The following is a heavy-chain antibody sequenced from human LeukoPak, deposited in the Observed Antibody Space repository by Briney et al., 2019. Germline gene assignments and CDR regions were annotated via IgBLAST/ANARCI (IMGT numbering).Heavy chain of an antibody. CDR1: GFTFSCYS. D-gene: IGHD1-14*01. CDR2: ISSSSSYI. CDR3: ARDGSGDY. Sequence: PGGSLRLSCAASGFTFSCYSMNWVRQAPGKGLEWVSSISSSSSYIYYADSVKGRFTISRDNAKNLMYLQMNSLRAEDTAVYYCARDGSGDYWGQGTLVTVSS. V-gene: IGHV3-21*01. J-gene: IGHJ4*02.